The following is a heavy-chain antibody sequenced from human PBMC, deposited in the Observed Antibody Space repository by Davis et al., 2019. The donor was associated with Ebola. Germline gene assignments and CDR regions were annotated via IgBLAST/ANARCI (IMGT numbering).Heavy chain of an antibody. CDR2: YYYTGST. CDR3: AREMGDSSFDY. J-gene: IGHJ4*02. Sequence: SETLSLTCAVSGGFVSSGGYSWSWIRQPPGKGLEWIGYYYYTGSTYYSPSLKSRVTISVDTSKNQFSLKLTSVTAADTAVYYCAREMGDSSFDYWGQGTLVTVSS. V-gene: IGHV4-30-4*07. CDR1: GGFVSSGGYS. D-gene: IGHD2-21*02.